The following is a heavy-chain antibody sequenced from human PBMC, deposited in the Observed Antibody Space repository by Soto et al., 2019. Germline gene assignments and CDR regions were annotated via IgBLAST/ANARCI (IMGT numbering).Heavy chain of an antibody. CDR3: ARHPGYYDILTGYTTYYFDY. CDR1: GGSISSSRCH. CDR2: IYYRGNT. V-gene: IGHV4-61*05. Sequence: SETLSLTCTVSGGSISSSRCHWGWIRQPPGKGLEWIGYIYYRGNTDYNPSLKSRVTISLDTPKNQFSLKLSSVTAADTAVYYCARHPGYYDILTGYTTYYFDYWGQGILVTVSS. D-gene: IGHD3-9*01. J-gene: IGHJ4*02.